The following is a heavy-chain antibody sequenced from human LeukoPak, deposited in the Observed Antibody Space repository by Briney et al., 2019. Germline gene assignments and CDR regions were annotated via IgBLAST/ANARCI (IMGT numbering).Heavy chain of an antibody. CDR3: ARDNPAYDSSGYYRTYAFDI. Sequence: GGSLRLSCAASGFTFSSYSMNWVRQAPGKGLEWVSSISSSSSYIYYADSVKGRFTISRDNAKNSLYLQMNSLRAEDTAVYYCARDNPAYDSSGYYRTYAFDIWGQGTMVTVSS. J-gene: IGHJ3*02. V-gene: IGHV3-21*01. D-gene: IGHD3-22*01. CDR1: GFTFSSYS. CDR2: ISSSSSYI.